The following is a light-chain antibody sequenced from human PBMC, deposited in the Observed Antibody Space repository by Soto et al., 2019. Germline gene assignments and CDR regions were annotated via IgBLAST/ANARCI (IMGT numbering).Light chain of an antibody. V-gene: IGLV2-14*01. CDR1: SSDVGGYNY. CDR3: SSYTSSSTLYV. CDR2: EVS. J-gene: IGLJ1*01. Sequence: QSVLTQPASVSGSPGQSITISCTGTSSDVGGYNYVSWYQQHPGKAPKLMIYEVSNRPSGVSNRGSGSKSGNTASLTISGLQAEDEADYYCSSYTSSSTLYVFGTGTKVTVL.